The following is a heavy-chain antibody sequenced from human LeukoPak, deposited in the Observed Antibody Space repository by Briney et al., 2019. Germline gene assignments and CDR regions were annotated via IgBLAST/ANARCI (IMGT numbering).Heavy chain of an antibody. CDR2: ISAYNGNT. V-gene: IGHV1-18*01. CDR1: GYTFTSYG. J-gene: IGHJ4*02. CDR3: ARVEDSSPSDY. D-gene: IGHD6-19*01. Sequence: ASVKVSCKASGYTFTSYGISWVRQAPGQGLEWMGWISAYNGNTNYAQKFQGRVTITADESTSTAYMELSSLRSEDTAVYYCARVEDSSPSDYWGQGTLVTVSS.